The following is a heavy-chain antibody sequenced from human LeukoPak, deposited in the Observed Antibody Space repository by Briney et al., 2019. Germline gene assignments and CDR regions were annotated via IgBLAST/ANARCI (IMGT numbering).Heavy chain of an antibody. Sequence: GGSRRLSCAASGFTFSSYSMNWVRQAQGKGLEWVSYISSSSSTIYYADSVRGRFTISRDNAKNSLYLRMNSLRAEDTAMYYCAREGSAFDPWGQGTLVTVSS. V-gene: IGHV3-48*01. D-gene: IGHD1-26*01. CDR2: ISSSSSTI. CDR1: GFTFSSYS. J-gene: IGHJ5*02. CDR3: AREGSAFDP.